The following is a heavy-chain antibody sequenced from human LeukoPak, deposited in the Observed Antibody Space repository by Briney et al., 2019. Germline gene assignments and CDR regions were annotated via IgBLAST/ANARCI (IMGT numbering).Heavy chain of an antibody. V-gene: IGHV1-2*06. CDR2: INPNSGGT. J-gene: IGHJ6*02. CDR3: ATVPRDYSEYGMEV. CDR1: GYTFTGYY. Sequence: ASVKVSCKASGYTFTGYYMHWVRQAPGQGLEWMGRINPNSGGTNYAQKFQGRVTMTEDTSTDTAYMELSSLRSEDTAVYYCATVPRDYSEYGMEVWGQGTTVTVSS. D-gene: IGHD4-11*01.